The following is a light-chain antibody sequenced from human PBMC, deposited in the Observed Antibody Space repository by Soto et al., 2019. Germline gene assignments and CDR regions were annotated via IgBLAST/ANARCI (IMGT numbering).Light chain of an antibody. CDR1: SSDVGGYNY. CDR2: DVS. J-gene: IGLJ3*02. Sequence: QSALTQPRSVSGSPGQSVTISCTGTSSDVGGYNYVSWYQQHPGKAPKLMIYDVSKRPSGVPDRVSGAKSGNTASLTLSGLQAEDEADYYCCSYAGSYAGVFGGGTKLTVL. CDR3: CSYAGSYAGV. V-gene: IGLV2-11*01.